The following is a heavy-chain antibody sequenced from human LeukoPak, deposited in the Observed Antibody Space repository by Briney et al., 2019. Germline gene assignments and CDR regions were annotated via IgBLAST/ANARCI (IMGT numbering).Heavy chain of an antibody. CDR3: AREVLLWFGEFDY. V-gene: IGHV3-30-3*01. CDR1: GFTFSSYA. D-gene: IGHD3-10*01. Sequence: GGSLRLSCAASGFTFSSYAVHWVRQAPGKGLEWVAVISYDGSNKYYADSVKGRFTISRDNSKNTLYLQMNSLRAEDTAVYYCAREVLLWFGEFDYWGQGTLVTVSS. CDR2: ISYDGSNK. J-gene: IGHJ4*02.